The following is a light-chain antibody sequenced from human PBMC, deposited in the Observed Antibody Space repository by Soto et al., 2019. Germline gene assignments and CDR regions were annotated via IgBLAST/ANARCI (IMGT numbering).Light chain of an antibody. J-gene: IGLJ1*01. V-gene: IGLV2-11*01. Sequence: SVLTQPCSVSSSPRQSVTISCTGDTRDVGGYNYVSWYQQHPAKAPKLMIYDVSKRPSGVPDRFSASRSGNTASLTISGLQAEDEAAYYCCSSAGSFYGFGTGTKVTV. CDR1: TRDVGGYNY. CDR2: DVS. CDR3: CSSAGSFYG.